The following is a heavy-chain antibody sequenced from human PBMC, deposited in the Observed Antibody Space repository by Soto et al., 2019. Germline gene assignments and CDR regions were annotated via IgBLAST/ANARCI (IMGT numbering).Heavy chain of an antibody. CDR3: ARDIPQWLVIDY. CDR2: INAGNGNT. V-gene: IGHV1-3*01. D-gene: IGHD6-19*01. J-gene: IGHJ4*02. CDR1: GYTFTSYA. Sequence: ASVKVSCKASGYTFTSYAMHWVRQAPGQRLEWMGWINAGNGNTKYSQKFQGRVTITRDTSASTAYMELSSLRSEDTAVYYCARDIPQWLVIDYWGQGTLVTVSS.